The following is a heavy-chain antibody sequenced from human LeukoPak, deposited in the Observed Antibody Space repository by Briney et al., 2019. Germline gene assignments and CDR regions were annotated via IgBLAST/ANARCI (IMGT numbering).Heavy chain of an antibody. D-gene: IGHD6-6*01. CDR2: IIPIFGTA. CDR1: GGTFSSYA. Sequence: SVKVSRKASGGTFSSYAISWVRQAPGQGLEWMGGIIPIFGTANYAQKFQGRVTITADESTSTAYMELSSLRSEDTAVYYCARELEYSSSHTKPYYYYGMDVWGQGTTVTVSS. V-gene: IGHV1-69*13. CDR3: ARELEYSSSHTKPYYYYGMDV. J-gene: IGHJ6*02.